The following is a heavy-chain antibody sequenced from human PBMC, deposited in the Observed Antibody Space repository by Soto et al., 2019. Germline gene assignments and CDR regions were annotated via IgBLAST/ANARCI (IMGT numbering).Heavy chain of an antibody. CDR2: IYYSGST. J-gene: IGHJ5*02. D-gene: IGHD2-15*01. Sequence: SETMSLTCTVSGGSISGYYWSWIRKPPGKGLEWIGYIYYSGSTNYNPSLKSRVTISVDTSKNQFSLKLSSVTAADTAVYYCARFPVVAATNWFDPWGQGTLVTVSS. CDR3: ARFPVVAATNWFDP. CDR1: GGSISGYY. V-gene: IGHV4-59*08.